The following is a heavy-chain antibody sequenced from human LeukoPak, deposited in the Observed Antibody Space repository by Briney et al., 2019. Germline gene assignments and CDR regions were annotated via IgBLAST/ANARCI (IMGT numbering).Heavy chain of an antibody. CDR1: GYSFTSYW. J-gene: IGHJ4*02. D-gene: IGHD2-2*01. CDR2: IYPGDSNT. CDR3: ARIRYCSSTSCFKVFDY. Sequence: GESLKISCKGSGYSFTSYWIGWVRQMPGKGLEWMGIIYPGDSNTRYSPSFQGQVTISADKSISTAYLQWSSLKASDTAMYYCARIRYCSSTSCFKVFDYWGQGTLVTVSS. V-gene: IGHV5-51*01.